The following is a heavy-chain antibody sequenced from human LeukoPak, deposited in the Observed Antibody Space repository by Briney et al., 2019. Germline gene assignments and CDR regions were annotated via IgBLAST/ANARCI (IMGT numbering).Heavy chain of an antibody. J-gene: IGHJ4*02. CDR1: GYTFTNYG. CDR3: ARVDSSSFSFDY. V-gene: IGHV1-69*13. Sequence: SVKVSCKASGYTFTNYGISWVRQAPGQGLEWMGGIIPIFGTANYAQKFQGRVTITADESTSTAYMELSSLRSEDTAVYYCARVDSSSFSFDYWGQGTLVTVSS. D-gene: IGHD6-6*01. CDR2: IIPIFGTA.